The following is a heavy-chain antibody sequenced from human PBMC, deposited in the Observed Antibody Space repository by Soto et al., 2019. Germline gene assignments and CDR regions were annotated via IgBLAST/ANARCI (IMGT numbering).Heavy chain of an antibody. Sequence: GASVKVSCKASGYTFTSYYMHWVRQAPGQGLEWMGIINPSGGSTSYAQKFQGRVTMTRDTSTSTVYMELSSLRSEDTAVYYCARDCWYRSSQTNNWFDPRGQGTLVTVSS. D-gene: IGHD6-6*01. CDR3: ARDCWYRSSQTNNWFDP. J-gene: IGHJ5*02. CDR2: INPSGGST. CDR1: GYTFTSYY. V-gene: IGHV1-46*01.